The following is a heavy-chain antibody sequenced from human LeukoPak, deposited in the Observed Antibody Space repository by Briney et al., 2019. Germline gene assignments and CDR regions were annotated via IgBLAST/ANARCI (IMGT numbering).Heavy chain of an antibody. Sequence: ASVKVSCKASGYTFTSYGISWVRQAPGQGLEWMGWISAYNGNTNYAQKLQGRVTMTTDTSTSTAYMELRSLRSDDTAVYYCARAASRSGWTYYYDSSGYYYYFDYWGQGTLVTVSS. J-gene: IGHJ4*02. CDR2: ISAYNGNT. V-gene: IGHV1-18*01. D-gene: IGHD3-22*01. CDR1: GYTFTSYG. CDR3: ARAASRSGWTYYYDSSGYYYYFDY.